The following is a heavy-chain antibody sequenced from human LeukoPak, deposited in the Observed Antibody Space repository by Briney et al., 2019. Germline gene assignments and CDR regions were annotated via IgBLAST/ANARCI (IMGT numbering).Heavy chain of an antibody. J-gene: IGHJ6*03. CDR2: ISSSSSTI. Sequence: QTGGSLRLSCAASGFTFSSYSMNWVRQAPGKGLEWVSYISSSSSTIYYADSVEGRFTISRDNAKNPLYLQMNSLRAEDTAVYYCARIPRFDWLLSDYYYYMDVWGKGTTVTVSS. D-gene: IGHD3-9*01. CDR1: GFTFSSYS. V-gene: IGHV3-48*04. CDR3: ARIPRFDWLLSDYYYYMDV.